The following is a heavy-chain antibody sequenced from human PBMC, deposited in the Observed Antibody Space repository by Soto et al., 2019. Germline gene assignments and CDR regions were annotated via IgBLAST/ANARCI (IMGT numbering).Heavy chain of an antibody. V-gene: IGHV4-39*01. D-gene: IGHD6-13*01. CDR3: ARTYSSSWYGGYYYYGMDV. CDR2: IYYSGST. CDR1: GGSISSGGYY. J-gene: IGHJ6*02. Sequence: SETLSLTCTVSGGSISSGGYYWGWIRQPPGKGLEWIGSIYYSGSTYSNPSLKSRVTISVDTSKNQFSLKLSSVTAADTAVYYCARTYSSSWYGGYYYYGMDVWGQGTTVT.